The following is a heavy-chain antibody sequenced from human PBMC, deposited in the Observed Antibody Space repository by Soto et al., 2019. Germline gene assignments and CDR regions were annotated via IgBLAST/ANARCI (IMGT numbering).Heavy chain of an antibody. J-gene: IGHJ5*02. CDR1: GGSISSGGYY. CDR3: ARVLDYGDYSWFDP. Sequence: PSETLSLTCTDSGGSISSGGYYWSWIRQHPGKGLEWIGYIYYSGSTYYNRSLKSRVTISVDTSKNQFSLKLSSVTAADTAVYYCARVLDYGDYSWFDPWGQGTLVTVSS. CDR2: IYYSGST. D-gene: IGHD4-17*01. V-gene: IGHV4-31*03.